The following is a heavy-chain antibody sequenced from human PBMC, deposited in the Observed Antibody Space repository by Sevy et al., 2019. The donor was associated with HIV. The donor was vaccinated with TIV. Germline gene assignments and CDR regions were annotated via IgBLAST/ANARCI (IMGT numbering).Heavy chain of an antibody. Sequence: SETLSLTCTVSGGSISSSSYYWGWIRQPPGKGLEWIGSIYYSGSTYYNPSLKSRVTISVDTSKNQFSLNLSSVTAADTAVYYCARLGTYYYDSSGYYYNWFDPWGQGTLVTVSS. V-gene: IGHV4-39*01. CDR2: IYYSGST. J-gene: IGHJ5*02. D-gene: IGHD3-22*01. CDR3: ARLGTYYYDSSGYYYNWFDP. CDR1: GGSISSSSYY.